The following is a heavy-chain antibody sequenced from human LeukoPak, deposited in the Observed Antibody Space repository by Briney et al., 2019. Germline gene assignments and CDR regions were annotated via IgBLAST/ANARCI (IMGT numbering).Heavy chain of an antibody. Sequence: ASETLSLTCTVSGYSISSGFYWGWIRQPPGKGLEWIGSIYRSGTAYYNPSLKSRVTISVDTSKNQFSLKLSSVTAADTAVYYCVRVHVNSGYYFGDAFDIWGQGTMVTVSS. D-gene: IGHD3-22*01. CDR3: VRVHVNSGYYFGDAFDI. V-gene: IGHV4-38-2*02. CDR2: IYRSGTA. J-gene: IGHJ3*02. CDR1: GYSISSGFY.